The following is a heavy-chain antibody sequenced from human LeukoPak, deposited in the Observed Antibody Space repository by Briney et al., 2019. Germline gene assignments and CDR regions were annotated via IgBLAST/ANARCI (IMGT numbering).Heavy chain of an antibody. Sequence: ASVKVSCKASGHTFTSYGISWVRQAPGQGLEWMGWISAYNGNTNYAQKLQGRVTMTTDTSTSTAYMELRSLRSDDTAVYYCARGRVYDSSGYTNGDAFDIWGQGTMVTVSS. CDR1: GHTFTSYG. J-gene: IGHJ3*02. CDR3: ARGRVYDSSGYTNGDAFDI. D-gene: IGHD3-22*01. CDR2: ISAYNGNT. V-gene: IGHV1-18*01.